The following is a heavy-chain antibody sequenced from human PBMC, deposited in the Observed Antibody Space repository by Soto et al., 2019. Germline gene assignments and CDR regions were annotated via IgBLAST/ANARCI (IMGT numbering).Heavy chain of an antibody. J-gene: IGHJ4*02. D-gene: IGHD3-3*01. CDR2: IRSKANSYAT. CDR3: TRQGDFWSGYYTGVRSDY. V-gene: IGHV3-73*01. CDR1: GFTFSGSA. Sequence: GGSLRLSCAASGFTFSGSAMHWVRQASGKGLEWVGRIRSKANSYATAYAASVKGRFTISRDDSKNTAYLQMNSLKTEDTAVYYCTRQGDFWSGYYTGVRSDYWGQGTLVTVSS.